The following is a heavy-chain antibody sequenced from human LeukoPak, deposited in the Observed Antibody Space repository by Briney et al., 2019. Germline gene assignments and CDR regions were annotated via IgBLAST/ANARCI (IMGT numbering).Heavy chain of an antibody. CDR2: ISSSSSYI. V-gene: IGHV3-21*04. CDR1: GFTFSSYS. J-gene: IGHJ4*02. CDR3: ARVGSGGSKAFDY. Sequence: GGSLRLSCAASGFTFSSYSMNWVRQAPGKGLEWVSSISSSSSYIYYADSVKGRFTISRDNAKNSLYLQMNSLRAEDTALYHCARVGSGGSKAFDYWGQGTLVTVSS. D-gene: IGHD2-15*01.